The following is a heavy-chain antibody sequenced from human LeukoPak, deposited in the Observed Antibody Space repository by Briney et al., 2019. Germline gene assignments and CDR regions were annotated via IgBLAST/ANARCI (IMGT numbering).Heavy chain of an antibody. CDR3: ARDFHRRLYDSSAYHPY. J-gene: IGHJ4*02. V-gene: IGHV3-48*01. Sequence: QSGGSLRLSCAASGFTFSSYSMNWVRQAPGKGLEWVSYISSSSSTIYYADSVKGRFTISRDNAKNSLYLQMNSLRAEDTAVYYCARDFHRRLYDSSAYHPYWGQGTLVTASS. CDR2: ISSSSSTI. CDR1: GFTFSSYS. D-gene: IGHD3-22*01.